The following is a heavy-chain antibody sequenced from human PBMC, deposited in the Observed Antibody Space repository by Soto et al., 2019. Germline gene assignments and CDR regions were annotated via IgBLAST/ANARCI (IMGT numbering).Heavy chain of an antibody. J-gene: IGHJ4*02. V-gene: IGHV3-74*01. CDR2: INNDGSDT. CDR3: GSLFEF. Sequence: EVHLVESGGGLVQPGGSLRLSCAASGFTFRYYWLHWVRQVPGRGPVWVSGINNDGSDTFYADFVEGRFTISRDNAKNTVYLRMDSLRAEDTAIYYCGSLFEFWGQGNLVTVPS. CDR1: GFTFRYYW.